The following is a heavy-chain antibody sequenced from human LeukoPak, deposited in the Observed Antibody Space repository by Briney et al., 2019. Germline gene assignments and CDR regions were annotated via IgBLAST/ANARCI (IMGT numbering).Heavy chain of an antibody. J-gene: IGHJ4*02. CDR1: GASINDYY. Sequence: SGTLSLTCSVSGASINDYYWTWIRQPPGKGLEWIGYVYHTGTSGYHPSLKSRVAMSLDTSKNQVSLKLRSVTAADTAVYFCTRVVNGGHFDYWGQGTLVTVSS. V-gene: IGHV4-59*01. CDR3: TRVVNGGHFDY. CDR2: VYHTGTS. D-gene: IGHD2-8*01.